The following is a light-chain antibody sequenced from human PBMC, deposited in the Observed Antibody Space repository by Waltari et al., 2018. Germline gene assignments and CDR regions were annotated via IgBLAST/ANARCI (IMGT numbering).Light chain of an antibody. CDR1: QNIDYC. CDR3: QQYYSDLYT. CDR2: QET. J-gene: IGKJ2*01. V-gene: IGKV1-5*03. Sequence: DIQVTQSPSTLSASVGDRVTITCRASQNIDYCVAWYQRKPGKAPELLIQQETKLESGVPSRFSGSGSGTEFTLTVSSMQPDDVATYYCQQYYSDLYTFGQGTKLEIK.